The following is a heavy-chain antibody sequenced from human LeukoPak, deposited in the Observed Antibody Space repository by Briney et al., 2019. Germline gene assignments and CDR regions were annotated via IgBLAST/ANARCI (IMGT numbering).Heavy chain of an antibody. J-gene: IGHJ4*02. CDR1: GFTFSSYA. CDR2: ISGSGGST. Sequence: GGSLRLSCAASGFTFSSYAMSWVRQAPGKGLEWVSAISGSGGSTYYADSVKGRFTISRDNSKNTLYLQMNSLRAEDTAVYYCAKGNVDIVATISYFDYWGQGTLVTVSS. D-gene: IGHD5-12*01. V-gene: IGHV3-23*01. CDR3: AKGNVDIVATISYFDY.